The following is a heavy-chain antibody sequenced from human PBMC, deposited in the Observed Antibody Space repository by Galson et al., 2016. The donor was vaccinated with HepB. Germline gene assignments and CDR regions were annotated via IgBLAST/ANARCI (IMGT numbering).Heavy chain of an antibody. D-gene: IGHD3-3*01. CDR1: GYSLTTYT. Sequence: SVKVSCKASGYSLTTYTIHWVRQAPGQSLEWMGWIHSGYGNTKYSQRFQGRLTITRDTSTDTTYLELSSLRSEDTAVYYCARAKWLLDHFDYWGQGTLVTVSS. CDR3: ARAKWLLDHFDY. J-gene: IGHJ4*02. CDR2: IHSGYGNT. V-gene: IGHV1-3*01.